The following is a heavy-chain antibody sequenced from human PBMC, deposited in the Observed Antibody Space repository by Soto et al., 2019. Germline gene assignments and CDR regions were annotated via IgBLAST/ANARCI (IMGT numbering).Heavy chain of an antibody. CDR2: IYYSGST. V-gene: IGHV4-39*01. J-gene: IGHJ4*02. CDR1: GGSISSSSYY. D-gene: IGHD2-15*01. CDR3: ARPSPYCSGGSCYYDY. Sequence: QLQLQESGPGLVKPSETLSLTCTVSGGSISSSSYYWGWIRQPPGKGLEWIGSIYYSGSTYYNPSLTSRVTISVDTSKTQFSLKLSSVTAADTAVYYCARPSPYCSGGSCYYDYWGQGTLVTVSS.